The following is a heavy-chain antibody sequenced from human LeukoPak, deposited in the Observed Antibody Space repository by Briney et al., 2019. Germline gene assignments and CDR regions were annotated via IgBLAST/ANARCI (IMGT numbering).Heavy chain of an antibody. Sequence: PSETLSLTCTVSGFSISSGFYWGWIRQPPGKGLEWIGSIYHSGSTYYNPSLKSRVTISVDTSKNHFSLKLSSVTAADTAVYYCARDIGSSRSFDYWGQGTLVTVSS. CDR1: GFSISSGFY. CDR2: IYHSGST. D-gene: IGHD6-13*01. J-gene: IGHJ4*02. CDR3: ARDIGSSRSFDY. V-gene: IGHV4-38-2*02.